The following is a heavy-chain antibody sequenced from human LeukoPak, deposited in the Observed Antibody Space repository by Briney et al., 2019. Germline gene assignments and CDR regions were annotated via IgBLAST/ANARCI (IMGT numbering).Heavy chain of an antibody. Sequence: GGSLRLSCAASGFTFSSYWMHWVRQAPGKGLVWVSRINSDGSSTSYADSVKGRFTISRDNAKNTLYLQMNSLRAEDTAVYYCARDRAVTTPRRYFDLWGRGTLVTVSS. V-gene: IGHV3-74*01. CDR3: ARDRAVTTPRRYFDL. J-gene: IGHJ2*01. CDR1: GFTFSSYW. D-gene: IGHD4-17*01. CDR2: INSDGSST.